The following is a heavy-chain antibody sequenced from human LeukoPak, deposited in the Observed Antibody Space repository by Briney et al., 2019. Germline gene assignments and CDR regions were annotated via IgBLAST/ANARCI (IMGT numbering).Heavy chain of an antibody. CDR2: IIPIFGTA. J-gene: IGHJ4*02. CDR1: GGTFSIYA. Sequence: GASVRVSCKASGGTFSIYAINWVRQAPGQGLEWMGGIIPIFGTANYAQKFQGRVTITADESTSTAYMELSSLRSEDTAAYYCARDQGLTLDYWGQGTLVTVSS. D-gene: IGHD6-19*01. CDR3: ARDQGLTLDY. V-gene: IGHV1-69*13.